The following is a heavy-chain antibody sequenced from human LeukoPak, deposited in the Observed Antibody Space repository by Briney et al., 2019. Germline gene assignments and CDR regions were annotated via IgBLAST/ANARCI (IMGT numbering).Heavy chain of an antibody. CDR2: IYYSGST. CDR1: GGSISSSSYY. J-gene: IGHJ4*02. CDR3: ARLPLYSSSWTEAYYFDY. Sequence: SETLSLTCTVSGGSISSSSYYWGWIRQPPGKGPEWIGSIYYSGSTYYNPSLKSRVTISVDTSKNQFSLKLSSVTAADTAVYYCARLPLYSSSWTEAYYFDYWGQGTLVTVSS. V-gene: IGHV4-39*01. D-gene: IGHD6-13*01.